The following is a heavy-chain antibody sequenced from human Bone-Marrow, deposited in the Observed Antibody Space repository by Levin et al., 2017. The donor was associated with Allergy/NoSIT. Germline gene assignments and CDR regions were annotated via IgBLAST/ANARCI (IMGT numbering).Heavy chain of an antibody. D-gene: IGHD1-14*01. Sequence: VASVKVSCVVSGFTVSNNYMSWVRQAPGKGLEWVSVIYSGGSTYYADSVKGRLTISRDNSKNTVYLQMNSLRAEDTAVYYCARLDLITGIDYWGQGTLVTVSS. CDR1: GFTVSNNY. CDR3: ARLDLITGIDY. J-gene: IGHJ4*02. CDR2: IYSGGST. V-gene: IGHV3-66*02.